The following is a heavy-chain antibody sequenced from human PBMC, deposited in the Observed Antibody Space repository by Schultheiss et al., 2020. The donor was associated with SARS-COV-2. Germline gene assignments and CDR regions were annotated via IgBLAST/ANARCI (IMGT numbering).Heavy chain of an antibody. CDR1: GFTFSSYS. D-gene: IGHD3-16*01. V-gene: IGHV3-48*01. CDR3: TRHERLLSWGNYYYYGMDV. CDR2: ISSSSSTI. Sequence: GGSLRLSCAASGFTFSSYSMNWVRQAPGKGLEWVSYISSSSSTIYYADSVKGRFTISRDNAKNSLYLQMNSLKTEDTAVYYCTRHERLLSWGNYYYYGMDVWGQGTTVTVSS. J-gene: IGHJ6*02.